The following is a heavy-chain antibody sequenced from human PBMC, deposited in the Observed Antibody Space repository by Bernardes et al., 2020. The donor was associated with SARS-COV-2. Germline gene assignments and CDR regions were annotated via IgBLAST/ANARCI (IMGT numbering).Heavy chain of an antibody. V-gene: IGHV3-74*01. CDR2: INSDGSTT. CDR3: VRGTGNYGDWDY. CDR1: GFTFSSYW. J-gene: IGHJ4*02. D-gene: IGHD3-10*01. Sequence: GGSLRLSCAASGFTFSSYWMHWVRQAPGKGLVWVSRINSDGSTTTYADSVKGRFTISRDNAKNTLYLQMNSLSAEDTALYYCVRGTGNYGDWDYWGQGTLVTVSS.